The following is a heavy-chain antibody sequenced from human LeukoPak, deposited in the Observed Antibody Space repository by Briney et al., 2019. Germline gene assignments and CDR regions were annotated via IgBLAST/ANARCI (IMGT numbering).Heavy chain of an antibody. CDR3: ASDSTKDCSSTNCYVGNAFDI. V-gene: IGHV4-59*11. J-gene: IGHJ3*02. Sequence: SETLSLTCTVSGASIRSHYRSWIRQPPGKGREWIAYIYYSGSTNSNPSLKSRVAISVDTSKNQFSLKLNSVTAADTAVYYCASDSTKDCSSTNCYVGNAFDIWGPGTMVTVSS. CDR2: IYYSGST. CDR1: GASIRSHY. D-gene: IGHD2-2*01.